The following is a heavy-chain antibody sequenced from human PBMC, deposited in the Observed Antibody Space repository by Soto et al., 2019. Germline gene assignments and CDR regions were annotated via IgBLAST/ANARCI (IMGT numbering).Heavy chain of an antibody. CDR1: GGTFSSNA. CDR2: IIPIFGTA. D-gene: IGHD4-4*01. J-gene: IGHJ4*02. Sequence: QVQLVQSGAEVKKPGSSVKVSCKASGGTFSSNAISWVRQAPGQGLEWMGGIIPIFGTANYAQKFQGRVTITADESTSTAYMELSSLRSEDTVVYYCARASQPTLKYSNYGQLYYWGQGTLVTVSS. V-gene: IGHV1-69*01. CDR3: ARASQPTLKYSNYGQLYY.